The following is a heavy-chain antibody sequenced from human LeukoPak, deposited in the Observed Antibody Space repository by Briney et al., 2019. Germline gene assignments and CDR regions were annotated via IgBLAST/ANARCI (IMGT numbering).Heavy chain of an antibody. J-gene: IGHJ4*02. D-gene: IGHD2-8*01. V-gene: IGHV4-38-2*02. CDR2: IYHSGNT. CDR3: ARVTSRLGVCDY. CDR1: SYSIGSGYY. Sequence: SETLSLTCTVSSYSIGSGYYWGWIRQPPGEGLEWIGNIYHSGNTYYKPSLKSRVTISVDTSKNQFSLKLSSVTAADTAVYYCARVTSRLGVCDYWGQGTLVTVSS.